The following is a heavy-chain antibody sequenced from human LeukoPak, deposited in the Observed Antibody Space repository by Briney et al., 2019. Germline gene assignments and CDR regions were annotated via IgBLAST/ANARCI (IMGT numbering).Heavy chain of an antibody. Sequence: PGGSLRLSCAASGFTFRNYWMGWVRQAPGKGLEWVANTKPDGSAEYYADSVRGRFTTSRDNANNFLYLQMNRLRAEDTAVYYCARDGGINTNFDYWGQGTLVTVSS. CDR1: GFTFRNYW. CDR2: TKPDGSAE. V-gene: IGHV3-7*01. CDR3: ARDGGINTNFDY. J-gene: IGHJ4*02. D-gene: IGHD2-15*01.